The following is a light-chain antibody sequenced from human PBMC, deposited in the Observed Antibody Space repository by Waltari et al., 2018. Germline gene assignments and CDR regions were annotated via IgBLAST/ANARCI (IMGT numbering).Light chain of an antibody. V-gene: IGKV4-1*01. CDR3: MQALQIPRT. CDR2: WAS. J-gene: IGKJ2*01. CDR1: LSVLHSSNNKNY. Sequence: DIVMTQSPDSLAVSLGERATINCKSSLSVLHSSNNKNYIAGYQQKPGQPPKLLIYWASTRQSGVPDRLSGSGSGTDFTLKISRVEAEDVGVYYCMQALQIPRTFGQGTKLEIK.